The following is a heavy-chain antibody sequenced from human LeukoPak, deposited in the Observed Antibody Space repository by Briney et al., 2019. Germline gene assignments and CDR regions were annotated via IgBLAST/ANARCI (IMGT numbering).Heavy chain of an antibody. V-gene: IGHV4-61*08. CDR1: GDSISSGGYS. Sequence: PSETLSLTCAVSGDSISSGGYSWNWIRQSPGKGLEWIGYIYYSGSTNYNPSLKSRVTISVDTSKNQFSLKLSSVTAADTAVYYCARAKIVVRAFDIWGQGTMATVSS. J-gene: IGHJ3*02. CDR3: ARAKIVVRAFDI. CDR2: IYYSGST. D-gene: IGHD3-22*01.